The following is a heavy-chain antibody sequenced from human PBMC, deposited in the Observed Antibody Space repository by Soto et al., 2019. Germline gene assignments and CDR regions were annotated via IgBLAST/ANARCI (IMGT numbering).Heavy chain of an antibody. V-gene: IGHV1-18*01. CDR2: ISAYNGNT. J-gene: IGHJ1*01. Sequence: GASVKVSCKASGYTFTSYGISWVRQAPGQGLEWMGWISAYNGNTNYAQKLQGRATMTTDTSTSTAYMELRSLRSDDTAVYYCARGDRYYDILTGYYSAEYFQHWGQGTLVTVSS. CDR3: ARGDRYYDILTGYYSAEYFQH. CDR1: GYTFTSYG. D-gene: IGHD3-9*01.